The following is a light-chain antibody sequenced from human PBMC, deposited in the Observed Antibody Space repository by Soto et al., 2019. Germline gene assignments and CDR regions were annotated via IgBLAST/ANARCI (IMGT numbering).Light chain of an antibody. V-gene: IGKV1-5*01. CDR3: QQYNSYQLT. CDR2: DAS. J-gene: IGKJ4*01. CDR1: QGISSW. Sequence: DIQMTQSPSTLSASVGDRVTITCRASQGISSWLAWYQQKPGKAPKFLIYDASSLESGVPPRFSGSGSGTEFPLTISGLQPDDFAAYYCQQYNSYQLTFGGGTKVEI.